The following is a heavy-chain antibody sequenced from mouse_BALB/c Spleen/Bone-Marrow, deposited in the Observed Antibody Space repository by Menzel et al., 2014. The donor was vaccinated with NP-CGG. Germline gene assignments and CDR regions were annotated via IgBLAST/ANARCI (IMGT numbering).Heavy chain of an antibody. Sequence: VQGVESGAELARPGASVKLSCKASDYTFTSYWINWVKQRPGQGLGWIGNIYPSDSYTNYNQKFKDKATLTVDKSSSTAYMQLSSPTSEDSAVYYCTRSYGSSYEYYFDYWGQGTTLTVSS. CDR3: TRSYGSSYEYYFDY. CDR1: DYTFTSYW. D-gene: IGHD1-1*01. V-gene: IGHV1-69*02. CDR2: IYPSDSYT. J-gene: IGHJ2*01.